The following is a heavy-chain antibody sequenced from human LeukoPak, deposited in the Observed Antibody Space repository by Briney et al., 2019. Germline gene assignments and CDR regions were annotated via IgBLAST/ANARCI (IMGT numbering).Heavy chain of an antibody. D-gene: IGHD1-14*01. Sequence: GGSLRLSCAASGFRFSSYEMNWVRQAPGRGLEWVSYIGNTGRTIYYVDSVKGRFTVSRDSAKNSLYLQMNSLRAEDTAIYYCVRGDRYFFDYWGQGTLVTVSS. CDR1: GFRFSSYE. J-gene: IGHJ4*02. CDR2: IGNTGRTI. CDR3: VRGDRYFFDY. V-gene: IGHV3-48*03.